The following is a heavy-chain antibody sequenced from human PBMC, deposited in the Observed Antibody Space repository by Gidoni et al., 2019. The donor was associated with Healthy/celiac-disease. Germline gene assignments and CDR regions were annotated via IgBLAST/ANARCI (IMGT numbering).Heavy chain of an antibody. Sequence: HVQLVESGGGVVQPGRSLRLSCAATASPFSRYAMDWVRQAPGKGLEWVAVISYDGSNKYYADSVKGRFTISRDNSKNTLYLQMNSLRAEDTAVYYCARELGYGDYEVDAFDIWGQGTMVTVSS. CDR2: ISYDGSNK. V-gene: IGHV3-30-3*01. CDR3: ARELGYGDYEVDAFDI. CDR1: ASPFSRYA. D-gene: IGHD4-17*01. J-gene: IGHJ3*02.